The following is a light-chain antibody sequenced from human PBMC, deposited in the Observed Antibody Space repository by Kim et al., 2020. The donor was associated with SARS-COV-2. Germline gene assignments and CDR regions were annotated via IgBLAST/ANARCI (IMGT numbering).Light chain of an antibody. J-gene: IGLJ2*01. CDR2: QDS. V-gene: IGLV3-1*01. Sequence: VSPGQTASITCSGDKLGDKYACWYQQKPGQSPVLVIYQDSKRPSGIPERFSGSNSGNTATLTISGTQAMDEADYYCQAWDSSTNVVFGGGTQLT. CDR3: QAWDSSTNVV. CDR1: KLGDKY.